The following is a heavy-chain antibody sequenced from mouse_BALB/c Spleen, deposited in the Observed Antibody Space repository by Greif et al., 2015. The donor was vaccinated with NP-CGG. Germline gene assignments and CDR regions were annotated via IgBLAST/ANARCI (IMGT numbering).Heavy chain of an antibody. CDR2: ISNGGGST. J-gene: IGHJ1*01. D-gene: IGHD1-2*01. CDR3: ARDGYVV. V-gene: IGHV5-12-2*01. CDR1: GFTFSSYT. Sequence: EVQLVESGGGLVQPGGSLKLSCAASGFTFSSYTMSWVRQTPEKRLEWVAYISNGGGSTYYPDTVKGRFTISRDNAKNTLYLQMSSQKSEDTAMYYCARDGYVVWGAGTTVTVSS.